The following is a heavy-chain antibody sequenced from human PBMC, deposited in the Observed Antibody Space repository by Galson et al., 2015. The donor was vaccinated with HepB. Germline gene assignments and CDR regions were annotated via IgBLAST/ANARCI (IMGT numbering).Heavy chain of an antibody. CDR1: GFTFSSYA. D-gene: IGHD2-15*01. CDR2: ISYDGSNK. V-gene: IGHV3-30-3*01. CDR3: AREELGYCSGGSCYSSYYYYGMDV. Sequence: SLRLSCAASGFTFSSYAMHWVRQAPGKGLEWVAVISYDGSNKYYADSVKGRFTISRDNSKNTLYLQMNSLRAEDTAVYYCAREELGYCSGGSCYSSYYYYGMDVWGQGTTVTVSS. J-gene: IGHJ6*02.